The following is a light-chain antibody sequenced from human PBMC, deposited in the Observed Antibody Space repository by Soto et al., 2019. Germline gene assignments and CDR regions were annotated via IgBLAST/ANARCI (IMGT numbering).Light chain of an antibody. Sequence: EIVLTQSPGTLSLSPGERATLSCRASQTLNSNYLAWYQQRPGQAPRLLIYGASIRAAGIPDRFSGSGSATDFTLTISRLEPEDFAVYHCQQFGRSPIFTFGPGTTVDIK. V-gene: IGKV3-20*01. CDR2: GAS. CDR3: QQFGRSPIFT. CDR1: QTLNSNY. J-gene: IGKJ3*01.